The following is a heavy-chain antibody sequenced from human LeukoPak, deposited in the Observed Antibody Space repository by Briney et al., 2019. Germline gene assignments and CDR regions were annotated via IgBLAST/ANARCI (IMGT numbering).Heavy chain of an antibody. D-gene: IGHD2-2*01. CDR2: IYHSGST. CDR3: ATRFEDCSSTSCYVDAFDI. J-gene: IGHJ3*02. Sequence: SETLSLTCAVSGGSISSSNWWSWVRQPPGKGLEWIGEIYHSGSTNYNPSLKSRVTISVDKSKNQFSLKLSSVIAADTAVYYCATRFEDCSSTSCYVDAFDIWGQGTMVTVSS. CDR1: GGSISSSNW. V-gene: IGHV4-4*02.